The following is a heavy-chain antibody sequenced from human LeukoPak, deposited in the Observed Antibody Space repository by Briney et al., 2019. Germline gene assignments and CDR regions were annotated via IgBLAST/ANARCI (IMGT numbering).Heavy chain of an antibody. Sequence: GGSLRLSCAASGFTFSTYGMHWVRQAPGKGLEWVAFIRYDGSNKSYADSVKGRFTIFRDNSKNTLYLQMNSLRAEDTAVYYCAKLPRSYAPANYFYYYLDVWGKGTTVTISS. J-gene: IGHJ6*03. CDR3: AKLPRSYAPANYFYYYLDV. CDR2: IRYDGSNK. V-gene: IGHV3-30*02. D-gene: IGHD2-15*01. CDR1: GFTFSTYG.